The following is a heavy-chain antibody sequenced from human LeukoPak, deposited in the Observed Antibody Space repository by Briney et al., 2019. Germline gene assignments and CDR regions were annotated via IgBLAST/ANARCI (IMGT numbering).Heavy chain of an antibody. D-gene: IGHD4-23*01. Sequence: GGSLRLSCAASGFTFSDFAMTWVRQAPGKGLEWVSAIRGGGDSTSYADSGKGRFTISRDNSKNTLYLQMNSLRAEDTAVYYCAKQGRPPNGGRFDYWGQGTLVTVSS. CDR2: IRGGGDST. J-gene: IGHJ4*02. V-gene: IGHV3-23*01. CDR3: AKQGRPPNGGRFDY. CDR1: GFTFSDFA.